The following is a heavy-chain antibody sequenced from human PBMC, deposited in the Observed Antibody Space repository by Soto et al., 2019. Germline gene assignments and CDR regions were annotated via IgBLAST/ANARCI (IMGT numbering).Heavy chain of an antibody. CDR3: ARDRAYDFWSGYLPYYYGMDV. V-gene: IGHV1-3*01. Sequence: ASVKVSCKASGYTFTSYAMHWVRQAPGQRLEWMGWINAGNGNTKYSQKFQGRVTITRDTSASTAYMELSSLRSEDTAVYYCARDRAYDFWSGYLPYYYGMDVWGQGTTVTVSS. J-gene: IGHJ6*02. CDR2: INAGNGNT. CDR1: GYTFTSYA. D-gene: IGHD3-3*01.